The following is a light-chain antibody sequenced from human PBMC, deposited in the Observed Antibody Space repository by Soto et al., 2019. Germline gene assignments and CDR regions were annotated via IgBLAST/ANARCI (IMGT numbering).Light chain of an antibody. CDR1: SSDVGSYNL. CDR2: EVS. V-gene: IGLV2-23*02. CDR3: CSYAGTSTHTV. Sequence: QSALTQPASVSGSPGQSITISCTGTSSDVGSYNLVSWYQQHPGKAPKLMISEVSKRPSGISDRFSGSKSGSTASVTISGLQAEDEADYYCCSYAGTSTHTVFGGGTQLTVL. J-gene: IGLJ7*01.